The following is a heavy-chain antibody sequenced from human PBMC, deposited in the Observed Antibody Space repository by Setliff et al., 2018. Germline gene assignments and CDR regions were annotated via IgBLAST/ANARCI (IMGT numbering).Heavy chain of an antibody. CDR1: GGSFSGYY. Sequence: PSETLSLTCAVYGGSFSGYYWSWIRQPPGKGLEWIGETNHSGSTNYNPSLKSRVTISVDTSKNQFSLKLGSVTAADTAVYYCAGSPITIFGVVLHPLDYWGQGTLVTVSS. D-gene: IGHD3-3*01. J-gene: IGHJ4*02. CDR2: TNHSGST. V-gene: IGHV4-34*01. CDR3: AGSPITIFGVVLHPLDY.